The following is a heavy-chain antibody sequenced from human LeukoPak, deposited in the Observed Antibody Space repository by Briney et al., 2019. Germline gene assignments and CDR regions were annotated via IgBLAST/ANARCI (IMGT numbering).Heavy chain of an antibody. CDR3: ARAPPSHYYGSGSYPF. CDR2: MNPNSGNT. V-gene: IGHV1-8*03. D-gene: IGHD3-10*01. CDR1: GYTFTSYD. J-gene: IGHJ4*02. Sequence: ASVKVSCKASGYTFTSYDINWVRQATGQGLEWMGWMNPNSGNTGYAQKFQGRVTITRNTSISTAYMELSSLRSEDTAVYYCARAPPSHYYGSGSYPFWGQGTLVTVSS.